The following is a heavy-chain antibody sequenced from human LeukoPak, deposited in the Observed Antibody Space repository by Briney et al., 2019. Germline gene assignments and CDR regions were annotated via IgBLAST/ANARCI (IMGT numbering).Heavy chain of an antibody. CDR1: GYTFTGYY. CDR2: INPNSGDT. Sequence: ASVKVSCKASGYTFTGYYMHWVRQAPGQGLEWMAWINPNSGDTKYAQQFRDRVTMTRDTSINAAYMELSRLRSDDTAIYYCARGSILTGAKGAFDIWGQGTMVTVSS. D-gene: IGHD3-9*01. CDR3: ARGSILTGAKGAFDI. J-gene: IGHJ3*02. V-gene: IGHV1-2*02.